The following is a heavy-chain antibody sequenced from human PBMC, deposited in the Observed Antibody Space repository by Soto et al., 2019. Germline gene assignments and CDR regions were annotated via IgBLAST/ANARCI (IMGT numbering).Heavy chain of an antibody. CDR1: GGTFSSYA. CDR3: ARVTEMATIFAPTGY. CDR2: IIPIFGTA. J-gene: IGHJ4*02. D-gene: IGHD5-12*01. V-gene: IGHV1-69*12. Sequence: QVQLVQSGAEVKKPGSSVKVSCKASGGTFSSYAISWVRQAPGQGLEWMGGIIPIFGTANYAQKFQGRVTITADESTSTAYMELSSLRSEDTVVYYCARVTEMATIFAPTGYWGQGTLVTVSS.